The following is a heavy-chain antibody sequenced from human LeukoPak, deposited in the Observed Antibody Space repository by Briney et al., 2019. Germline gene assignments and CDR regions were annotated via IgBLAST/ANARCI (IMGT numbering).Heavy chain of an antibody. Sequence: GGSLRLSCAASGFTFSSYSMNWVRQAPGKGLEWVSSISSSSSYIYYADSVKGRLTISRDNAKNSLYLQMNSLRAEDTAVYYCQITMIVVVGFKAFDIWGQGTMVTVSS. D-gene: IGHD3-22*01. V-gene: IGHV3-21*01. CDR1: GFTFSSYS. CDR3: QITMIVVVGFKAFDI. J-gene: IGHJ3*02. CDR2: ISSSSSYI.